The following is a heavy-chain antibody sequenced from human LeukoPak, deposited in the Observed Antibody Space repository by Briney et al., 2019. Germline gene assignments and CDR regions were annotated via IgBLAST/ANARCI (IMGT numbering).Heavy chain of an antibody. Sequence: GGSLRLSCAASGFTFTDYYMGWIRQAPGKGLEWLSYISGSGTTIFYADSVKGRFTISRDNAKNSVDLQMNSLRAEDTAVYYCGRDFDLWGQGTMVGVSS. V-gene: IGHV3-11*01. CDR3: GRDFDL. J-gene: IGHJ3*01. CDR1: GFTFTDYY. CDR2: ISGSGTTI.